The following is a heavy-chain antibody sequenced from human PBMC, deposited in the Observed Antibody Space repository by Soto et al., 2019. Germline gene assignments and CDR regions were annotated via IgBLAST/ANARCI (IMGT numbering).Heavy chain of an antibody. CDR3: AFSSVIAAAGTANWFDP. Sequence: GGSLRLSCAASGFTFSSYSMNWVRKAPGKGLEWVSSISRSSSYIFYADSVQGRFTISRDNAKNSLYLQMNRLRAEDTAVYYCAFSSVIAAAGTANWFDPWGQGTLVTVSS. V-gene: IGHV3-21*01. D-gene: IGHD6-13*01. CDR2: ISRSSSYI. CDR1: GFTFSSYS. J-gene: IGHJ5*02.